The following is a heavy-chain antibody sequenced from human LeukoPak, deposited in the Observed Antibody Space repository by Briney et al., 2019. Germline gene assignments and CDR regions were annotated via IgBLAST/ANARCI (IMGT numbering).Heavy chain of an antibody. CDR2: MNPNSGNT. J-gene: IGHJ6*02. V-gene: IGHV1-8*01. CDR3: ARAKRTRYCSSTSCYYYYGMDV. Sequence: ASVKVSCEASGYTFTSYDINWVRQATGQGLEWMGWMNPNSGNTGYAQKFQGRVTMTRNTSISTAYMELSSLRSEDTAVYYCARAKRTRYCSSTSCYYYYGMDVWGQGTTVTVSS. CDR1: GYTFTSYD. D-gene: IGHD2-2*01.